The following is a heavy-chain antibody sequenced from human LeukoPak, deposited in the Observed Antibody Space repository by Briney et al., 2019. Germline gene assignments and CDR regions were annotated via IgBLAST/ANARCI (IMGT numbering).Heavy chain of an antibody. D-gene: IGHD3-22*01. CDR2: IIPIFGTA. CDR3: ARDLMYYDSSGLDAFDI. Sequence: GSSVKVSCKASGGTFSSYAISWVRQAPGQGLEWMGGIIPIFGTANYAQKFQGRVTMTTDTSTSTAYMELRSLRSDDTAVYYCARDLMYYDSSGLDAFDIWGQGTMVTVSS. J-gene: IGHJ3*02. V-gene: IGHV1-69*05. CDR1: GGTFSSYA.